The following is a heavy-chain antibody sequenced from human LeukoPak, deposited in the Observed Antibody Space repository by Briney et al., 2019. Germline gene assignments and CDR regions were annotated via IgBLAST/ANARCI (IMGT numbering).Heavy chain of an antibody. CDR2: ITNDGGNT. CDR1: GFAFSGYA. J-gene: IGHJ4*02. Sequence: GGSLRLSCAASGFAFSGYAMHWVRQAPGKGLEYISAITNDGGNTYYADSVRGIFTISRDNSKNTLFLQMGSLRAEDMAVYFCARVSVSVWYDYWGQGTLVTVSS. D-gene: IGHD6-19*01. CDR3: ARVSVSVWYDY. V-gene: IGHV3-64*02.